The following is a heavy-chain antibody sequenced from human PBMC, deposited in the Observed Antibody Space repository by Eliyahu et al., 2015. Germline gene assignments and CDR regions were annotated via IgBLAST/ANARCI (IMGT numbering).Heavy chain of an antibody. J-gene: IGHJ4*02. V-gene: IGHV1-58*01. Sequence: ARGQRLEWIGWIVVGSGNTNYAQKFQERVTITRDMSTSTAYMELSSLRPEDTAVYYCAANEGPLSGVYSYGYLDYWGQGTLVTVSS. CDR3: AANEGPLSGVYSYGYLDY. D-gene: IGHD5-18*01. CDR2: IVVGSGNT.